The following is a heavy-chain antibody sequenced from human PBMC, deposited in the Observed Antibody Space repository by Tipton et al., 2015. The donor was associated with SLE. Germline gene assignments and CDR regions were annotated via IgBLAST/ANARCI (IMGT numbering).Heavy chain of an antibody. CDR2: IYYSGHT. CDR1: GGSISSSSYY. J-gene: IGHJ3*02. Sequence: TLSLTCTVSGGSISSSSYYWGWIRQPPGMGLEWMGSIYYSGHTYYNPSLKSRVTISLDTSKNQFSRKLSPMTAAGTAVYYCATGVIAVAPGAVVIWGQGTMVTVSS. D-gene: IGHD6-19*01. CDR3: ATGVIAVAPGAVVI. V-gene: IGHV4-39*07.